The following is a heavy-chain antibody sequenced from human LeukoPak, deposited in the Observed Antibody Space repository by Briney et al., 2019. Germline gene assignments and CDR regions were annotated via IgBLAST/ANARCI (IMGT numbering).Heavy chain of an antibody. CDR2: INHSGST. CDR3: ARAVIYYDSSGYVY. CDR1: GGSFSGYY. D-gene: IGHD3-22*01. Sequence: PSETLSLTCAVYGGSFSGYYWSWIRQPPGKGLEWIGEINHSGSTNYNPSLKSRVTISVDTSKNQFSLKLSSVTAADTAVYYCARAVIYYDSSGYVYWGQGTLVTVSS. V-gene: IGHV4-34*01. J-gene: IGHJ4*02.